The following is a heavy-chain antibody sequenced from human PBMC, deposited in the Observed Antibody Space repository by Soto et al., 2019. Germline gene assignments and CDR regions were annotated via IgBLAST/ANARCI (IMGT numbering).Heavy chain of an antibody. CDR1: GGSISSYY. J-gene: IGHJ4*02. CDR3: ARGRYSYGYGFDY. V-gene: IGHV4-59*01. Sequence: QVQLQESGPGLVKPSETLSLTCTVSGGSISSYYWSWIRQPPGKGLAWIGYIYYSGSTNYNPSRKSRVTLSVETSKNQFSLKLSSVTAADTAVYYCARGRYSYGYGFDYWGQGTLVTVSS. CDR2: IYYSGST. D-gene: IGHD5-18*01.